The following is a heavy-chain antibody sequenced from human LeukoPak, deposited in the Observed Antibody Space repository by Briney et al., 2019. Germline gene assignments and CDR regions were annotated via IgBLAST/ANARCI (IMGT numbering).Heavy chain of an antibody. D-gene: IGHD6-13*01. CDR2: IYYSGST. Sequence: SETLSLTCTVSGGSISSSSYYWGWIRQPPGKGLEWIGSIYYSGSTYYNPSLKSRVTISVDTSKNQFSLKLSSVTAADTAVYYCARSLMGILYYFDYWGQGTLVTVSS. CDR1: GGSISSSSYY. J-gene: IGHJ4*02. V-gene: IGHV4-39*01. CDR3: ARSLMGILYYFDY.